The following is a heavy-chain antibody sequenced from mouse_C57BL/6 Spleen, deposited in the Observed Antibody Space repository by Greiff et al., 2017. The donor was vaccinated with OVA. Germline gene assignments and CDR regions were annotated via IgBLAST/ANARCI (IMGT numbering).Heavy chain of an antibody. CDR1: GFSFNTYA. V-gene: IGHV10-1*01. J-gene: IGHJ4*01. Sequence: EVKLVESGGGLVQPKGSLKLSCAASGFSFNTYAMNWVRQAPGKGLEWVARIRSKSNNYATYYADSVKDRFTISRDDSESMLSLQMNNLKPEDTAMYYCARTWNAMDYWGQGTSVTVSS. CDR2: IRSKSNNYAT. CDR3: ARTWNAMDY.